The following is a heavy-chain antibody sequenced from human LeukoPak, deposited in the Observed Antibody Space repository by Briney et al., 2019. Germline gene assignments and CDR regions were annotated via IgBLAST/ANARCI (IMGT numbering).Heavy chain of an antibody. J-gene: IGHJ4*02. CDR1: GGSISSYY. V-gene: IGHV4-59*01. D-gene: IGHD5-18*01. CDR3: ARGGYRYGSDY. CDR2: IYYSGST. Sequence: SETLSLTRTVSGGSISSYYWSWIRQPPGKGLEWIGYIYYSGSTNYNPSLKSRVTISVDTSKNQFSLKLSSVTAADTAVYYCARGGYRYGSDYWGQGTLVTVSS.